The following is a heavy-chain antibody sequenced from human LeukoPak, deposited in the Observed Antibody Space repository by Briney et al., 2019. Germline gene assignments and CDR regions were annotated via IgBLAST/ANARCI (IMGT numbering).Heavy chain of an antibody. Sequence: GGSLRLSCAASGYTFTGYYMHWVRQAPGQGLEWMGWINPNSGGTNYAQKFQGRVTMTRDTSISTAYMELSRLRSDDTAVYYCATEREGGVLRFLEPRGYFDYWGQGTLVTVSS. CDR2: INPNSGGT. D-gene: IGHD3-3*01. CDR1: GYTFTGYY. V-gene: IGHV1-2*02. CDR3: ATEREGGVLRFLEPRGYFDY. J-gene: IGHJ4*02.